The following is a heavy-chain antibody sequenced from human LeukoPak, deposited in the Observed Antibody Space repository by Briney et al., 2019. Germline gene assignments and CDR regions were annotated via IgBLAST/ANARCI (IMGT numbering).Heavy chain of an antibody. Sequence: SETPSLTCTVSGGSISSYYWSWMRQPAGKGLEGIGRIYTSGSTNYNPSLKSRATMSVDTSKNQFSLKLSSVTAADTAVYYCARDRGPDSGSYYFDYWGQGTLVTVSS. J-gene: IGHJ4*02. CDR1: GGSISSYY. CDR2: IYTSGST. D-gene: IGHD1-26*01. V-gene: IGHV4-4*07. CDR3: ARDRGPDSGSYYFDY.